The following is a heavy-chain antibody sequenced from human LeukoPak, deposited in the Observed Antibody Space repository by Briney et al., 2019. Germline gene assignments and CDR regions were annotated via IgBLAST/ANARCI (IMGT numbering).Heavy chain of an antibody. CDR1: GFTFSASR. D-gene: IGHD6-13*01. J-gene: IGHJ6*02. CDR3: GGEFSSSPASMDV. CDR2: ISSTSDHI. V-gene: IGHV3-21*01. Sequence: KPGGSLRLSCAASGFTFSASRMEWFRQAPEKGLEWVSSISSTSDHIYYADSVKGRFTISRDNAKNSLYLQMSTLRAEDTAVYYCGGEFSSSPASMDVWGQGTTVTVSS.